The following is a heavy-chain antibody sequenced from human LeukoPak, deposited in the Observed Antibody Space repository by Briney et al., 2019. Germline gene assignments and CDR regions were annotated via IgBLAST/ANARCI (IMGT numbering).Heavy chain of an antibody. J-gene: IGHJ3*02. Sequence: GGSLRLSCAASGFTFSSYAMSWVRQAPGKGLEWVSAISGSGGSTYYADSVKGRFTISRDNSKNTLYLQMNSLRAEDTAVYYCARAYYDYVWGSWDAFDIWGQGTMVTVSS. D-gene: IGHD3-16*01. CDR1: GFTFSSYA. CDR2: ISGSGGST. V-gene: IGHV3-23*01. CDR3: ARAYYDYVWGSWDAFDI.